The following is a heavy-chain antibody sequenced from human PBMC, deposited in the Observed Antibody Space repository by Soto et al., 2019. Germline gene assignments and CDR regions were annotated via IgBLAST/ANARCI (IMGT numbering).Heavy chain of an antibody. D-gene: IGHD2-21*01. CDR1: GFTFSNYG. CDR2: ISRDGSVR. V-gene: IGHV3-30*18. Sequence: GGSLRLSCASSGFTFSNYGIHWVRQAPGNGLEWVAVISRDGSVRYYADSVEGRFTISRDNSKNTLYLQVNNLRAEDTAVYYCAKEYCGGHCSSDYFDYWGQGTLVTVSS. CDR3: AKEYCGGHCSSDYFDY. J-gene: IGHJ4*02.